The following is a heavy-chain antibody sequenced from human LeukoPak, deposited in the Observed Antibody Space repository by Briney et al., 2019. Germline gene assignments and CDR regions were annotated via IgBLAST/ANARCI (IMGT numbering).Heavy chain of an antibody. D-gene: IGHD2-2*01. CDR1: GFTFSSYV. V-gene: IGHV3-23*01. J-gene: IGHJ5*02. CDR2: ISGGGGST. CDR3: AKGGYCSSTSCYVGWFDP. Sequence: GGSLRLSCAASGFTFSSYVMNWVRQAPGKGLEWVSVISGGGGSTYYADSVKGRFTISRDNSKNTLFLQMNSLRAEDTAVYYCAKGGYCSSTSCYVGWFDPWGQGTLVTVSS.